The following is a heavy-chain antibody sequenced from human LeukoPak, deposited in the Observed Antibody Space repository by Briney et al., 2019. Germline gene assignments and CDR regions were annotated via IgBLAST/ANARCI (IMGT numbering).Heavy chain of an antibody. Sequence: SETLSLTCSGSGDSISSARNYWGWIRQSPGKGLEWLASVYSSGSTNSNPSLTSRVSISIDMSKNQFSLKLYSVTASDAAIYYCARHLSGTAMAHYFDFWGQGTLVTVSS. CDR3: ARHLSGTAMAHYFDF. CDR2: VYSSGST. J-gene: IGHJ4*02. D-gene: IGHD5-18*01. V-gene: IGHV4-39*01. CDR1: GDSISSARNY.